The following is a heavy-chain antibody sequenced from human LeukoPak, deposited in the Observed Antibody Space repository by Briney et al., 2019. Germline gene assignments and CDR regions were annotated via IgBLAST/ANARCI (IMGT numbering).Heavy chain of an antibody. CDR3: AREQVEMATMGLYYYYGMDV. D-gene: IGHD5-24*01. CDR1: GFTFSSYW. V-gene: IGHV3-7*01. J-gene: IGHJ6*02. CDR2: IKGDGSDN. Sequence: GGSVRLSCAASGFTFSSYWMSWVRQAPGKGLEWVANIKGDGSDNHYVDSVRGRFTISRDNAKNSLYLQMNSLRAEDTAVYYCAREQVEMATMGLYYYYGMDVWGQGTTVTVSS.